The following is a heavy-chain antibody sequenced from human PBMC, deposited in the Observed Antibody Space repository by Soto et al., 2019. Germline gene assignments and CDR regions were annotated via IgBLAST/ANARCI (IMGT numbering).Heavy chain of an antibody. Sequence: PWETLSLTCTVSGGSISSGDYYWSWIRQPPGKGLEWIGYIYYSGSTYYNPSLKSRVTISVDTSKNQFSLKLSSVTAADTAVYYCARDQWFSCAFDIWGQGTMVTVSS. D-gene: IGHD3-22*01. V-gene: IGHV4-30-4*01. CDR3: ARDQWFSCAFDI. CDR1: GGSISSGDYY. J-gene: IGHJ3*02. CDR2: IYYSGST.